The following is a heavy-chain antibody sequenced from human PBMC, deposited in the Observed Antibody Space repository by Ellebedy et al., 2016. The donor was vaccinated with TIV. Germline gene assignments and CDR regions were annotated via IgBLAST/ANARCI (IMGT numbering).Heavy chain of an antibody. Sequence: GESLKISXAASGFTFSSYGMHWVRQAPGKGLEWVAVIWYDGSNKYYVDSVKGRFTISRDNSKNTLYMQMNSLRAEDTAVYYCARGQELLSDYYYYGMDVWGQGTTVTVSS. CDR3: ARGQELLSDYYYYGMDV. V-gene: IGHV3-33*01. D-gene: IGHD1-7*01. J-gene: IGHJ6*02. CDR1: GFTFSSYG. CDR2: IWYDGSNK.